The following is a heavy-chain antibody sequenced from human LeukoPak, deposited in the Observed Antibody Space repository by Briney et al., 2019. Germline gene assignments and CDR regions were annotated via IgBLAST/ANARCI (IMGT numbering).Heavy chain of an antibody. CDR1: GGSFSGYY. J-gene: IGHJ4*02. V-gene: IGHV4-34*01. Sequence: PSETLSLTCAVYGGSFSGYYWSWIRQPPGKGLEWIGEINHSGSINYNPSLKSRVTISVDTSKNQFSLKLSSVTAADTAVYYCARGRYYYDSSGYYSFPNRRVFFDYWGQGTLVTVSS. CDR3: ARGRYYYDSSGYYSFPNRRVFFDY. D-gene: IGHD3-22*01. CDR2: INHSGSI.